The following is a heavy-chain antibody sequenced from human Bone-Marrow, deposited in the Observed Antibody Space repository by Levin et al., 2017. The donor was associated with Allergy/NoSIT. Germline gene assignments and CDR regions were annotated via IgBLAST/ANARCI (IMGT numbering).Heavy chain of an antibody. CDR3: ARGGGYPSWFDP. D-gene: IGHD3-16*02. CDR1: GGSVSSYY. V-gene: IGHV4-59*02. J-gene: IGHJ5*02. CDR2: IYYSGST. Sequence: SQTLSLTCAVSGGSVSSYYWSWIRQPPGKGLEWIAYIYYSGSTTYNPSLKSRVTISIDTSTNQFSLKLNSVTAADTAVYYCARGGGYPSWFDPWGQGTLVTVSS.